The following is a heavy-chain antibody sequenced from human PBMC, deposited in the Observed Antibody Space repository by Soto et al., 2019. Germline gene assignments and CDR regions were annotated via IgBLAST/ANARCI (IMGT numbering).Heavy chain of an antibody. D-gene: IGHD6-13*01. CDR2: MNPINGAT. V-gene: IGHV1-8*02. CDR1: GYDFTAYD. CDR3: ARGPSPRAPAGGTPYYYAMDV. J-gene: IGHJ6*02. Sequence: QVQLVQSGAEVKQSGASVRVSCKASGYDFTAYDINWVRQASGQGLEWKGWMNPINGATGSARRFQGRVSMTRNTATGTAHLERTSLRSDDTAVYYCARGPSPRAPAGGTPYYYAMDVWGQGTTVTVSS.